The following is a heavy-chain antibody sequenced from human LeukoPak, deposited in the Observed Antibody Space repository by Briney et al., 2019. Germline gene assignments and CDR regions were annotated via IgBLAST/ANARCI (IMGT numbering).Heavy chain of an antibody. J-gene: IGHJ4*02. Sequence: GSLRLSCAASGFTFSSYAMSWVRLAPGKGLEWVSAISGSGGSTYYADSVKGRFTISRDNSKNTLYLQMNSLRAEDTAVYYCAKVSGGSSWNPFDYWGQGTLVTVSS. CDR3: AKVSGGSSWNPFDY. D-gene: IGHD6-13*01. CDR2: ISGSGGST. V-gene: IGHV3-23*01. CDR1: GFTFSSYA.